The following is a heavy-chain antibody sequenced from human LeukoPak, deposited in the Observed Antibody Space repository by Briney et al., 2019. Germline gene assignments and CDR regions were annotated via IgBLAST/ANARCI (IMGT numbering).Heavy chain of an antibody. J-gene: IGHJ4*02. V-gene: IGHV3-21*01. D-gene: IGHD4-17*01. CDR1: GFTFTTYS. Sequence: GGSLRLSCEASGFTFTTYSMTWVRQAPGKGLEWVSIISSGSSAIFSADALKGRFTISRDDAKNSLYLDMYSLRAEDTAVYYCARGHTAVTRHFDFWGQGTLVTVSS. CDR3: ARGHTAVTRHFDF. CDR2: ISSGSSAI.